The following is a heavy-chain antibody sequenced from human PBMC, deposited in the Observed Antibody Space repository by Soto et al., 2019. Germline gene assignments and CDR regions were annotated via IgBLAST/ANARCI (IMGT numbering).Heavy chain of an antibody. D-gene: IGHD4-17*01. CDR1: GFTFSNFA. J-gene: IGHJ5*02. CDR2: ISGSGIST. CDR3: AKPFTTVPRNWFDP. V-gene: IGHV3-23*01. Sequence: GGSLRLSCAASGFTFSNFAMSWVRQAPGKGLEWVSTISGSGISTYYADSVKGRFTISRDNSKNTLYLQMNSLRAEDTALYYCAKPFTTVPRNWFDPWGQGTLVTVSS.